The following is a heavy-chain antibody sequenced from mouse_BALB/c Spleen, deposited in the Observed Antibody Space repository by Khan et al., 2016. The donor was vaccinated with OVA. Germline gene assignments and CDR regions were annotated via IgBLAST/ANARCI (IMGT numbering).Heavy chain of an antibody. V-gene: IGHV1-53*01. CDR2: INPSNGDT. Sequence: QVQLQQSGAELVKPGASVRLSCKASGYTFTSYYLCWVKQRPGQGLEWIGDINPSNGDTNFNEKFKSKATLTVDKSSSTAYIHLNSLTSEDSAVYYCTRSGYGSFAYWGQGTLVTVSA. D-gene: IGHD2-2*01. CDR3: TRSGYGSFAY. CDR1: GYTFTSYY. J-gene: IGHJ3*01.